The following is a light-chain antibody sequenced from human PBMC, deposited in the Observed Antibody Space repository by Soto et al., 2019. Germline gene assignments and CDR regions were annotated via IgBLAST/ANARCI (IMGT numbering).Light chain of an antibody. CDR2: TAS. J-gene: IGKJ4*01. CDR3: HQRSNWPLT. V-gene: IGKV3-11*01. Sequence: EIVLTQSPATLSLSPGERATLSCRASQSVSSYLAWYQQKPGQATRLLIYTASNRATGIPARFSGSGSGTDFTLTISSLEPEDFAVYYCHQRSNWPLTFGGGTKVEIK. CDR1: QSVSSY.